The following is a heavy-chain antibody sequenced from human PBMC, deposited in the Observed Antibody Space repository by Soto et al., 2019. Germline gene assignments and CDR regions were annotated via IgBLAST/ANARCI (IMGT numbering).Heavy chain of an antibody. J-gene: IGHJ4*02. V-gene: IGHV4-59*01. Sequence: PSETLSLTCTVSGGSISSYYWSWIRQPPGKGLEWIGYIYYSGSTNYNPSLKSRVTISVDTSKNQFSLKLSSVTAADTAVYYCATTKRNCISTSCHLYFDYWGQGTLVTVSS. CDR2: IYYSGST. CDR3: ATTKRNCISTSCHLYFDY. D-gene: IGHD2-2*01. CDR1: GGSISSYY.